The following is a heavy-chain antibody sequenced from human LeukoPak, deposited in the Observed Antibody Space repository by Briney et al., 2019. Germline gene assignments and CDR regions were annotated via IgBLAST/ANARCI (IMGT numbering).Heavy chain of an antibody. V-gene: IGHV4-34*01. Sequence: SETLSLTCAVYGGSSSGYYWSWIRQPPGKGLEWIGEINHSGSTNYNPSLKSRVTISVDTSKNQFSLKLSSVTAADTAVYYCSGGYPYYYYGMDVWGQGTTVTVSS. J-gene: IGHJ6*02. CDR1: GGSSSGYY. CDR2: INHSGST. CDR3: SGGYPYYYYGMDV.